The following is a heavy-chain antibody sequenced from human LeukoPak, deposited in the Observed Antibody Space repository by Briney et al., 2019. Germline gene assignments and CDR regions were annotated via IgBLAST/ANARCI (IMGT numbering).Heavy chain of an antibody. CDR3: ARHYSSSWYTISQYFQH. J-gene: IGHJ1*01. D-gene: IGHD6-13*01. V-gene: IGHV4-39*01. CDR2: IYYSGST. Sequence: SETLSLTCTVSGGSISSSSYYWGWIRQPPGKGLEWIGRIYYSGSTYYNPSLKSRVTISVDTSKNQFSLKLSSVTAADTAVYYCARHYSSSWYTISQYFQHWGQGTLVTVSS. CDR1: GGSISSSSYY.